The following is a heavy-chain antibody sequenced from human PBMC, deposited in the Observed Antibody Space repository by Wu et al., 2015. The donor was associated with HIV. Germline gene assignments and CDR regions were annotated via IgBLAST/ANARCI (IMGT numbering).Heavy chain of an antibody. J-gene: IGHJ4*02. V-gene: IGHV1-18*01. Sequence: LVQSGAEIKKPGTSVKVSCKASGFSFGSYSFSWVRQGPGQGLEWMGWITGYNGNTNYAQKFQGRVTMTTDTSTSTAYMEMRSLRSDDTAVYYCARDFVAVVAPFDYWGQGTLVTVSS. CDR2: ITGYNGNT. CDR3: ARDFVAVVAPFDY. CDR1: GFSFGSYS. D-gene: IGHD2-15*01.